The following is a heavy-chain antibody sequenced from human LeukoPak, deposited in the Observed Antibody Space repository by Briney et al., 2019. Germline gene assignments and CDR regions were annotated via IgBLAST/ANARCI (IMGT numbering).Heavy chain of an antibody. CDR2: IYYSGST. V-gene: IGHV4-59*01. CDR1: GGSISSYY. CDR3: ASGGNWNYYYFDY. J-gene: IGHJ4*02. Sequence: SETLSLTCTVSGGSISSYYWSWIRQPPGKGLEWIGYIYYSGSTNYNPALKSRVTISVDTSKNQFSLKLSSVTAAATAVYYCASGGNWNYYYFDYWGQGTLVTVSS. D-gene: IGHD1-7*01.